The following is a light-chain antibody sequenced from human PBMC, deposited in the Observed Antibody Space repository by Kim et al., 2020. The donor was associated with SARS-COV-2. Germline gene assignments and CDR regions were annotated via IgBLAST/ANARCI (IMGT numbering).Light chain of an antibody. J-gene: IGKJ1*01. CDR3: QHYGSSSWT. V-gene: IGKV3-20*01. Sequence: SPGERATLSCRASRSVSSNFFAWYQQKAGQPPKLLIYGAYSRATGIPDRFSGSGAGTDFTLTISRLEPEDFAVYYCQHYGSSSWTFGQGTKVDIK. CDR2: GAY. CDR1: RSVSSNF.